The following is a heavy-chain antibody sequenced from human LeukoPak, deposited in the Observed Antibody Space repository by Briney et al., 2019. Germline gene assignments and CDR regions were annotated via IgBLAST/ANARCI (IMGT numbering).Heavy chain of an antibody. J-gene: IGHJ4*02. D-gene: IGHD3-10*02. Sequence: SETLSLTCAVSGGSISSGVHSWNWIRQPPGKGLEWIGHIYYSGSTYYNPSLKSRVTISVDTSKNQFYLKLSSVTAADTAVYYCARVPISGPYTMSIDYWGQGTLVTVSS. V-gene: IGHV4-30-4*07. CDR3: ARVPISGPYTMSIDY. CDR2: IYYSGST. CDR1: GGSISSGVHS.